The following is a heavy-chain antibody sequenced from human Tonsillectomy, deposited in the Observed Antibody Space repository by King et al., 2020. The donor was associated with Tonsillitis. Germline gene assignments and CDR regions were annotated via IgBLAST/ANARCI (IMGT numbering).Heavy chain of an antibody. CDR1: GYTFTNDG. Sequence: VQLVESGAEVKKPGASVKVSCQASGYTFTNDGITWVRQAPGHGLEWMGWINIYSGNTNYAQRLQGRDTMTADTSTSTAYMELRSLTSDDTAIYYCARVISGSYRYYFDYWGQGTLVTVSS. V-gene: IGHV1-18*04. CDR2: INIYSGNT. D-gene: IGHD3-16*02. J-gene: IGHJ4*02. CDR3: ARVISGSYRYYFDY.